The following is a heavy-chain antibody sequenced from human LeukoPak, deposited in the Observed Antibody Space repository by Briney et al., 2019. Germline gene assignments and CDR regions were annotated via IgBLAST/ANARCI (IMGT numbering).Heavy chain of an antibody. CDR1: GFTFSSYA. CDR2: ISGSGGST. J-gene: IGHJ4*02. D-gene: IGHD3-10*01. CDR3: AKVSYGSGSCFVY. Sequence: SGGSLRLSCAASGFTFSSYAMSWVRQAPGKGLEWVSAISGSGGSTYYADSVKGRFTISRDNSKNTLYLQMNSLRAEDTAVYYCAKVSYGSGSCFVYWGQGTLVTVSS. V-gene: IGHV3-23*01.